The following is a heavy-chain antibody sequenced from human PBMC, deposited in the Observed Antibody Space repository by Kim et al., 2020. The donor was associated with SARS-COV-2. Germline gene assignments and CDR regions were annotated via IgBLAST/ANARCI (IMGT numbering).Heavy chain of an antibody. CDR3: ASQPPGGNPFDY. D-gene: IGHD2-15*01. J-gene: IGHJ4*02. CDR2: IYSGGST. V-gene: IGHV3-53*01. CDR1: GFTVSSNY. Sequence: GGSLRLSCAASGFTVSSNYMSWVRQAPGKGLEWVSVIYSGGSTYYADSVKGRFTISRDNSKNTLYLQMNSLRAEDTAVYYCASQPPGGNPFDYWGQGTLVTVSS.